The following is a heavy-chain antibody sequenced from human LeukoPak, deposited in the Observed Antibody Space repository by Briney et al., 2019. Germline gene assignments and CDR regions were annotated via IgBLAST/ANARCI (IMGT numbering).Heavy chain of an antibody. V-gene: IGHV1-69*13. CDR3: ARGTRDSSSWYRY. Sequence: SVKVSCKASGGTFSSYAISWVRQAPGQGLEWMGGIIPIFGTANYAQKFQGRVTIIADESTSTAYVELSSLRSEDTAVYYCARGTRDSSSWYRYWGQGTLVTVSS. CDR2: IIPIFGTA. CDR1: GGTFSSYA. J-gene: IGHJ4*02. D-gene: IGHD6-13*01.